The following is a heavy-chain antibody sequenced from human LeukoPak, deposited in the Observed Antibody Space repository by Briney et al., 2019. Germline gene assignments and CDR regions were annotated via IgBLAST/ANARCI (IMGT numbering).Heavy chain of an antibody. CDR2: IYTTGRT. CDR3: AKILGSGVWFGFDI. J-gene: IGHJ3*02. CDR1: GCSVNRYY. Sequence: SDTLSLTCSVSGCSVNRYYWSWIRQPPGKGLEWIGYIYTTGRTNYNPSLKSRVTISVDTSKNRFSLKLSSVTAADTAVYYCAKILGSGVWFGFDIWGQGTMVTVSS. V-gene: IGHV4-4*09. D-gene: IGHD3-16*01.